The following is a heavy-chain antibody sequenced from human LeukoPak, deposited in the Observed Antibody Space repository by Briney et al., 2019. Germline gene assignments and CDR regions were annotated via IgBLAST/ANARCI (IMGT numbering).Heavy chain of an antibody. D-gene: IGHD2-2*01. V-gene: IGHV4-34*01. CDR2: INHSGST. CDR3: AGVPTGYCSSTSCPNYYYYYMDV. J-gene: IGHJ6*03. CDR1: GGSSSGYY. Sequence: SETLSLTCAVYGGSSSGYYWSWIRQPPGKGLEWIGEINHSGSTNYNPSLKSRVTISVDTSKNQFSLKLSSVTAADTAVYYCAGVPTGYCSSTSCPNYYYYYMDVWGKGTTVTVSS.